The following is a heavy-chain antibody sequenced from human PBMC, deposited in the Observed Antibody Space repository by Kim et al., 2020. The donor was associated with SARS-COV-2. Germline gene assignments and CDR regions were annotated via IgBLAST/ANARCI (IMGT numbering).Heavy chain of an antibody. D-gene: IGHD3-10*01. CDR2: ISYDGSNK. CDR1: GFTFSSYA. V-gene: IGHV3-30*04. J-gene: IGHJ5*02. Sequence: GGSLRLSCAASGFTFSSYAMHWVRQAPGKGLEWVAVISYDGSNKYYADSVKGRFTISRDNSKNTLYLQMNSLRAEDTAVYYCVRDVVRFSASGSGSPVWFDPWGQGTLVTVSS. CDR3: VRDVVRFSASGSGSPVWFDP.